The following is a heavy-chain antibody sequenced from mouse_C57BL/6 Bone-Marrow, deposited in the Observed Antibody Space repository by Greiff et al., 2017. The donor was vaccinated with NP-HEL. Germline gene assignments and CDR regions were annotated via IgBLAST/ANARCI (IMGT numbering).Heavy chain of an antibody. D-gene: IGHD1-1*01. Sequence: QVQLKQSGAELVKPGASVKISCKASGYAFSSYWMNWVKERPGKGLEWIGQIYPGDGDTKYNGKFKGKATLTADKSSSTAYLQVSSLTSEDSAVYFGARGDYGSSRFGYALDYWGQGTTVTVPS. V-gene: IGHV1-80*01. CDR3: ARGDYGSSRFGYALDY. J-gene: IGHJ4*01. CDR1: GYAFSSYW. CDR2: IYPGDGDT.